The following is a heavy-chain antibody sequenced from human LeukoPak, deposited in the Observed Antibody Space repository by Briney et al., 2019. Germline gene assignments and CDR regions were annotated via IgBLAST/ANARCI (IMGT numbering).Heavy chain of an antibody. Sequence: GGSLRLSCAASGFTFSDYYMSWIRQAPGKGLEWVSYISSSSYTNYADSVKGRFTISRDNAKNSLYLQMNSLRAEDTAVYYCARVKLLWFGELYGMDVWGQGTTVTVSS. CDR3: ARVKLLWFGELYGMDV. D-gene: IGHD3-10*01. V-gene: IGHV3-11*05. CDR2: ISSSSYT. J-gene: IGHJ6*02. CDR1: GFTFSDYY.